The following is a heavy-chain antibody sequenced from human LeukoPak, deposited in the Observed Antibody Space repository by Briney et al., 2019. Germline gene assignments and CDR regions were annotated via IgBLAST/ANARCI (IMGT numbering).Heavy chain of an antibody. Sequence: PGGSLRLSCAASGFTFTSYSMNWVRQAPGKGLEWVSTIRGGGGSTYYADSVKGRFTISRDNSKNTLYLQVNSLRAEDTAVYYCAKGEGSYGDYVEDAFDIWGQGTMVTVSS. D-gene: IGHD4-17*01. J-gene: IGHJ3*02. CDR1: GFTFTSYS. V-gene: IGHV3-23*01. CDR3: AKGEGSYGDYVEDAFDI. CDR2: IRGGGGST.